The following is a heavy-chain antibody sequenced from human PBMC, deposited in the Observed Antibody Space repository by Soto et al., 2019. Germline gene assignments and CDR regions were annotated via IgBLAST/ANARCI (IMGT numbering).Heavy chain of an antibody. CDR3: VRSRVFIAVAGMATYYYYYGRDV. Sequence: SQTRTQTCSTSWDSVSSITAVGIWFRQYPSRGLEWLGRTYYRSKWYNDYAVSVNGRITINPDTSKNHFSLQLNSVTPEDTAVYYCVRSRVFIAVAGMATYYYYYGRDVWGQGTTVTAP. J-gene: IGHJ6*02. CDR1: WDSVSSITAV. D-gene: IGHD6-19*01. V-gene: IGHV6-1*01. CDR2: TYYRSKWYN.